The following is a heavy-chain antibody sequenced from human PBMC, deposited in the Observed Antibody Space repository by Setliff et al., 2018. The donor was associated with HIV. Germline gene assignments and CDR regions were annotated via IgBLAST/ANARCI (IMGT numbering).Heavy chain of an antibody. D-gene: IGHD3-22*01. Sequence: SETLSLTCTVSGGSISSYYWSWIRQPPGRGLEWIGYIYYSGSTNYNPSLKSRITISVDTSKNQFSLKLSSVTAADTAVYYCAREATYYYDGSGYYYFDYWGRGTLVTVSS. V-gene: IGHV4-59*01. CDR2: IYYSGST. CDR1: GGSISSYY. CDR3: AREATYYYDGSGYYYFDY. J-gene: IGHJ4*02.